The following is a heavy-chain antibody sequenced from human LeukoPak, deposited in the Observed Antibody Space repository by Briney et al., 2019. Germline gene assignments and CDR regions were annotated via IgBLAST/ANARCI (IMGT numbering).Heavy chain of an antibody. Sequence: GRSLRLSCAASGFTFDDYAMHWVRQAPGKGLEWVSGISWNSGSIGYADSVKGRFTISRDNAKNPLYLQMNSLRAEDTALYYCAKDIRGSDYYGMDVWGQGTTVTVSS. CDR3: AKDIRGSDYYGMDV. CDR1: GFTFDDYA. CDR2: ISWNSGSI. V-gene: IGHV3-9*01. D-gene: IGHD3-16*01. J-gene: IGHJ6*02.